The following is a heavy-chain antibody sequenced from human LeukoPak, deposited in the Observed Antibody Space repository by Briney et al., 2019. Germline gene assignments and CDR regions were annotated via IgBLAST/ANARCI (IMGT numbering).Heavy chain of an antibody. CDR2: LRYDGSHQ. J-gene: IGHJ6*03. CDR3: AKDRTVAAAGTYYYYMDV. V-gene: IGHV3-30*02. Sequence: PGGSLRLSCAASGFIFGGFGMHWVRQAPGKGLEWVAFLRYDGSHQNYADSVKGRFTISRDNAKKMLYLQMNSLRAEDTAVYYCAKDRTVAAAGTYYYYMDVWGKGTTVTVSS. CDR1: GFIFGGFG. D-gene: IGHD6-13*01.